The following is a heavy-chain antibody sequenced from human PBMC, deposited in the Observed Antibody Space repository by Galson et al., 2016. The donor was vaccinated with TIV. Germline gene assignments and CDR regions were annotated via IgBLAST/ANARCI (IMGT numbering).Heavy chain of an antibody. V-gene: IGHV3-7*01. CDR1: GFSFRRYW. D-gene: IGHD1-1*01. CDR3: SRDLTTGNPGYDY. CDR2: IREDGSEI. J-gene: IGHJ4*02. Sequence: SLRLSCEASGFSFRRYWMSWVRQAPGMGLQWVANIREDGSEIYYLDSVKGRFTISRDHAKNSLYLQMRSLRAEDTAMYYCSRDLTTGNPGYDYWGQGTLDTVSS.